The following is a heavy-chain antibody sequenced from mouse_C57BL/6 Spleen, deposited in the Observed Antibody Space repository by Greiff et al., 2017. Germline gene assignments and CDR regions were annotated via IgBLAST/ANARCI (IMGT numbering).Heavy chain of an antibody. CDR1: GFTFTTYA. Sequence: EVHLVESGGGLVQPKGSLKLSCAASGFTFTTYAMHWVRQAPGKGLEWVARIRSKSSNYATYYADSVKDTFTISRNDSQSIHYLQRNNHKTEDTAMYYGVRDAYCGSSYTYAMDYWGQGTSVTVSS. CDR3: VRDAYCGSSYTYAMDY. D-gene: IGHD1-1*01. CDR2: IRSKSSNYAT. J-gene: IGHJ4*01. V-gene: IGHV10-3*01.